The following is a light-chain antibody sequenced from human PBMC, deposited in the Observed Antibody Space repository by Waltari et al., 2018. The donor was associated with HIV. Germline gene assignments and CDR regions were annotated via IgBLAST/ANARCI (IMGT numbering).Light chain of an antibody. CDR1: SNNVGKQR. CDR2: RDN. J-gene: IGLJ2*01. CDR3: ATWDISLSAVV. Sequence: QAGLTQPPSASKGMRQTATLTCTGNSNNVGKQRAPWLQQHQGHPPKPLSYRDNQRPSGISERFSASRSGNTASLTITGVQPEDEADYFCATWDISLSAVVFGGGTTLTVL. V-gene: IGLV10-54*04.